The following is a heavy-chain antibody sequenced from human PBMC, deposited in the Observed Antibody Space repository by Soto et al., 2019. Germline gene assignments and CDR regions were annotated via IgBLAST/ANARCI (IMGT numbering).Heavy chain of an antibody. CDR1: GGSISSSNW. CDR3: ARRWGEGRVDY. D-gene: IGHD3-10*01. CDR2: IYHSGST. Sequence: QVQLQESGPGLVKPSGTLSLTCAVSGGSISSSNWWSWVRQPPGKGLQWIGEIYHSGSTNYIPSLKSRFTISVDKSRNQFSLQLSSVTAADPAVYYCARRWGEGRVDYWGQGTLVTVSS. V-gene: IGHV4-4*02. J-gene: IGHJ4*02.